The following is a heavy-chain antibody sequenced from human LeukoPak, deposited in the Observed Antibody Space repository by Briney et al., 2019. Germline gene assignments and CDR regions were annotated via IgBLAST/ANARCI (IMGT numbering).Heavy chain of an antibody. V-gene: IGHV3-53*01. D-gene: IGHD4-11*01. Sequence: GGSLRLSCAASGFTVSSNYMSWVRQAPGKGLEWVSVIYSGGSTYYADSVKGRFTISRDNSKNTLYLQMNSLRAEDTAVYYCANPGNPMTTHLPYWGQGTLVTVSS. CDR3: ANPGNPMTTHLPY. CDR2: IYSGGST. CDR1: GFTVSSNY. J-gene: IGHJ4*02.